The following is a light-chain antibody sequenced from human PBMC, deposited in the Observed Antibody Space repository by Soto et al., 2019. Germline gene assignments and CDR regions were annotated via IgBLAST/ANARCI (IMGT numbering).Light chain of an antibody. V-gene: IGKV1-5*01. J-gene: IGKJ1*01. CDR3: QQYENYWT. Sequence: DIQMTQSPSTLSATAGDRVTITCRDSQRISSWLAWYQHKPGKAPKLLIYDASNLDSGVPSRFSGSGSGKEFSLTISNLQPDDCATYYCQQYENYWTFGQGTRVEIK. CDR2: DAS. CDR1: QRISSW.